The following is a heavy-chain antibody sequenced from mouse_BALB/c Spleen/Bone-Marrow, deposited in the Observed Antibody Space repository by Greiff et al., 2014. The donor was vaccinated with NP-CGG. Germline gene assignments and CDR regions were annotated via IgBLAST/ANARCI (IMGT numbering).Heavy chain of an antibody. V-gene: IGHV1-69*01. D-gene: IGHD2-2*01. CDR3: AREGYGYQYFDY. CDR1: GYTFTDYW. J-gene: IGHJ2*01. CDR2: IDTSDSYT. Sequence: QVQLKESGAELVMPGASVKMSCKASGYTFTDYWMHWVKQGPGQGLEWIGAIDTSDSYTSYNQKFKGKATLTVDESSSTAYIQLSSLTSEDSAVYYCAREGYGYQYFDYWGQGTTLTVSS.